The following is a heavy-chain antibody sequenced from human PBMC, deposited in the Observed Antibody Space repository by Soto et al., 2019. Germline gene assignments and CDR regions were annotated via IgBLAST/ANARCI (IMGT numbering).Heavy chain of an antibody. Sequence: QVQLVQSGAEVKKPGSSVKVSCKASGGTFSSYAISWVRQAPGQGLEWMGGIIPISDTTNYAQKFQGRVTITADESTGTADMELRSLGSEDTAVYYCARSQGSSTSLEIYYYYYYGMDVWGQGTTVTVSS. V-gene: IGHV1-69*01. D-gene: IGHD2-2*01. CDR2: IIPISDTT. CDR3: ARSQGSSTSLEIYYYYYYGMDV. J-gene: IGHJ6*02. CDR1: GGTFSSYA.